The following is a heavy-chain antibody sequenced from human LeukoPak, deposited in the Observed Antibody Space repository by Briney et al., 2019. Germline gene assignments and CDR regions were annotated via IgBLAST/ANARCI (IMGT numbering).Heavy chain of an antibody. CDR1: GYTFTSYD. Sequence: ASVKVSCKASGYTFTSYDINWVRQATGQGLEWMGWMNPNSGNTGYAQKSQGRGTMITKTAISTAYMELSSLRAEDTAVYYCARSLKMGTRRFGYWGQGTLVTVSS. CDR3: ARSLKMGTRRFGY. CDR2: MNPNSGNT. V-gene: IGHV1-8*01. J-gene: IGHJ4*02. D-gene: IGHD5-24*01.